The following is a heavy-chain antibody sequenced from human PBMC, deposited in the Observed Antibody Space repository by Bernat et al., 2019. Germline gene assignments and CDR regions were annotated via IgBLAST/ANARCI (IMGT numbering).Heavy chain of an antibody. Sequence: EVQLVESGGGLVKPGGSLRLSCAASGFTFSSYSMNWVRQAPGKGLEWVSSISSSSSYIYYADSVKGRFTISRDNAKNSLYLQMNSLRAEDTAVYYCAILYGDYGLGRPHWGQGTLVTVSS. V-gene: IGHV3-21*01. D-gene: IGHD4-17*01. CDR1: GFTFSSYS. J-gene: IGHJ4*02. CDR3: AILYGDYGLGRPH. CDR2: ISSSSSYI.